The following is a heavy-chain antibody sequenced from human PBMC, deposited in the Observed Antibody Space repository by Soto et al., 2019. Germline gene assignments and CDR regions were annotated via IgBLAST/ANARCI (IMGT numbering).Heavy chain of an antibody. CDR1: GGSTSSGAYY. CDR2: ISHRGTA. V-gene: IGHV4-31*03. D-gene: IGHD6-13*01. CDR3: ARVSATGTRWFDP. J-gene: IGHJ5*02. Sequence: SETLSLTCTVSGGSTSSGAYYWGWIRQHPGKGLEWIGYISHRGTAYYTPSLKSRVSLSVDPSKSQFSLNVTSLTAADTAVYYCARVSATGTRWFDPWGPGTLVTVSS.